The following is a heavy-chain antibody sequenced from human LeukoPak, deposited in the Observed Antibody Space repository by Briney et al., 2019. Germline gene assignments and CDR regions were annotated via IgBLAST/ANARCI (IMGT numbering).Heavy chain of an antibody. Sequence: GESLKISCKGSGYIFSNYWIGWVRQMPGKGLEWMGIIYPGDSDTRYSPSFQGQVTISADKSISTAYLQWSSLKASDTAMYYCARASSSWYSNFDYWGQGTLVTVSS. D-gene: IGHD6-13*01. V-gene: IGHV5-51*01. CDR2: IYPGDSDT. J-gene: IGHJ4*02. CDR3: ARASSSWYSNFDY. CDR1: GYIFSNYW.